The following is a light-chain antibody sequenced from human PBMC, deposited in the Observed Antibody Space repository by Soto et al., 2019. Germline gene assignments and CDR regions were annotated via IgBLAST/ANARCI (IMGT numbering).Light chain of an antibody. V-gene: IGKV3-20*01. CDR1: QSVSSSY. CDR2: GAS. CDR3: QQYGNSFTWA. Sequence: EIVLTQSPGTLSLSPGERATLSCRASQSVSSSYLAWYQQKPGQAPRLLIYGASSRATGIPDRFSGSGSGTDFTLTISRLEPEDFAVYYCQQYGNSFTWAFVQGTKVEIK. J-gene: IGKJ1*01.